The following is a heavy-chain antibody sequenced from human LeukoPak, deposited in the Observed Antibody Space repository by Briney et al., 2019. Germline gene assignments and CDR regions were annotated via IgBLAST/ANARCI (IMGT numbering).Heavy chain of an antibody. CDR2: INHSGST. D-gene: IGHD2-2*01. Sequence: SETLSLTCAVYGGSFSGYYWSWIRQPPGKELEWIGEINHSGSTNYNPSLKSRVTISVDTSKNQFSLKLSSVTAADTAVYYCARSRVAPAAEVYYYYYMDVWGKGTTVTVSS. J-gene: IGHJ6*03. CDR1: GGSFSGYY. V-gene: IGHV4-34*01. CDR3: ARSRVAPAAEVYYYYYMDV.